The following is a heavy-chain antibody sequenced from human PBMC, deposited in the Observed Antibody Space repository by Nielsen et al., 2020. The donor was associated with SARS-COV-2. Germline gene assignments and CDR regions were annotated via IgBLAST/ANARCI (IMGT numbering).Heavy chain of an antibody. D-gene: IGHD3-3*01. CDR1: GFTFSSYS. V-gene: IGHV3-48*01. J-gene: IGHJ6*02. CDR3: ARGTRSTIFGVGLYYYGMDV. Sequence: GESLKISCAASGFTFSSYSMNWVRQAPGKGLEWVSYISSSSSTIYYADSVKGRFTISRDNAKNSLYLQMNSLRAEDTAVYYCARGTRSTIFGVGLYYYGMDVWGQGTTVTVSS. CDR2: ISSSSSTI.